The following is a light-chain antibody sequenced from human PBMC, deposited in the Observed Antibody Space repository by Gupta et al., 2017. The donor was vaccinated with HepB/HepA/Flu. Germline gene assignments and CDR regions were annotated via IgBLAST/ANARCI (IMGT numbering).Light chain of an antibody. V-gene: IGKV3-15*01. Sequence: ELVMTQSPDTLSLSPGERATLSCRASQSVSNNLAWYQQKPGQAPRLLIYSASTRATGIPARFSGSGSGTEFTLTISSLQSEDFAVYYCQQYNKWPPFTFGGGTKVEIK. CDR3: QQYNKWPPFT. CDR1: QSVSNN. J-gene: IGKJ4*01. CDR2: SAS.